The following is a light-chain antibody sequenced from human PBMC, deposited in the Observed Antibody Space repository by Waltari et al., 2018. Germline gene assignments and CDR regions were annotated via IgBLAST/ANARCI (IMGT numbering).Light chain of an antibody. Sequence: IVLTQSPGTLSLSPGERATLSCRASQSVGIYLAWYQQKPGQAPRLLIYHTSTRATGIPDRFSGSGSGTDFSLTISGLEPEDFAVYYCQHYKSLPVSFGQGTRVEIK. V-gene: IGKV3-20*01. J-gene: IGKJ1*01. CDR2: HTS. CDR3: QHYKSLPVS. CDR1: QSVGIY.